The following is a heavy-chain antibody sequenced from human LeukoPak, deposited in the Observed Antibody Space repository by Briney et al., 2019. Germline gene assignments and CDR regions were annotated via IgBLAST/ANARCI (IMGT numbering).Heavy chain of an antibody. CDR1: GYTFTGYY. Sequence: ASVKVSCKASGYTFTGYYMHWVRQAPGQGLEWMGWINPNSGGTNYAQKFQGRVTMTRDTSTSTAYMELRSLRSDDTAVYYCARGYGSGSYTQDYWGQGTLVTVSS. CDR2: INPNSGGT. J-gene: IGHJ4*02. V-gene: IGHV1-2*02. D-gene: IGHD3-10*01. CDR3: ARGYGSGSYTQDY.